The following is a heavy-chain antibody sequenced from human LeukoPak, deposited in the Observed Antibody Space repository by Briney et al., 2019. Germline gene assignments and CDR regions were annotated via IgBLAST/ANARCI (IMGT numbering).Heavy chain of an antibody. CDR1: GFTFSSYE. J-gene: IGHJ4*02. D-gene: IGHD3-10*01. CDR2: ISSSGSRI. V-gene: IGHV3-48*03. CDR3: ARDPGPYFDY. Sequence: PGGSLRLSCAASGFTFSSYEMHWVRQAPGKGLEWVSYISSSGSRIYYADSVKGRFTISRDNSKNTLYLQMNSLRAEDTAVYYCARDPGPYFDYWGQGTLVTVSS.